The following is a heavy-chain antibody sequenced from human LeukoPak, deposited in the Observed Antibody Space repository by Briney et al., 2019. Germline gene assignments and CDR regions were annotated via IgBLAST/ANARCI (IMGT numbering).Heavy chain of an antibody. CDR2: ISYDGSNK. J-gene: IGHJ6*02. Sequence: GGSLRLSCAASGFTFCSYGMHWVRKAPGKGMEWVAVISYDGSNKYYADSVKGRFTISRDNSKNTLYLQMNSLRAEDTAVYYCAKVHSSSRYYYYGMDVWGQGTTVTVSS. V-gene: IGHV3-30*18. CDR1: GFTFCSYG. D-gene: IGHD6-13*01. CDR3: AKVHSSSRYYYYGMDV.